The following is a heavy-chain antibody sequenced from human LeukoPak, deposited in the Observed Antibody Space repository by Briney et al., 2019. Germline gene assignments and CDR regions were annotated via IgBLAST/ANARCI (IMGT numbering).Heavy chain of an antibody. CDR2: TSYDGSNK. D-gene: IGHD3-10*01. Sequence: PGGSLRLSCAASGFTFSSYGMHWVRQAPGKGLEWVAVTSYDGSNKYYADSVKGRFTISRDNSKNTLYLQMNSLRAEDTAVYYCAKSSRASGYGMDVWGQGTTVTVSS. CDR3: AKSSRASGYGMDV. J-gene: IGHJ6*02. V-gene: IGHV3-30*18. CDR1: GFTFSSYG.